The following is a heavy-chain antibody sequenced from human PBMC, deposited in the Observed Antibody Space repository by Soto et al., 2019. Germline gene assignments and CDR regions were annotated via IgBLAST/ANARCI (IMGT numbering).Heavy chain of an antibody. J-gene: IGHJ3*02. Sequence: EVQLLESGGGLVQPGGSLRLSCAASGFTFSSYAMSWVRQAPGKGLEWVSAISGSGGSTYYADSVKGRFTISRDNSMNTLDLQMNSLRAEDTAVYYCAKIPHSSSWYLDAFDIWVQGKMVTVSS. D-gene: IGHD6-13*01. V-gene: IGHV3-23*01. CDR3: AKIPHSSSWYLDAFDI. CDR2: ISGSGGST. CDR1: GFTFSSYA.